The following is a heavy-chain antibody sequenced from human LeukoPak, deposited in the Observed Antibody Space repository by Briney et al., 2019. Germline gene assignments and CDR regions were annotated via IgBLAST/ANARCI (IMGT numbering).Heavy chain of an antibody. CDR1: GGTFSSYG. J-gene: IGHJ3*02. D-gene: IGHD4-17*01. CDR2: IIPIFGTA. Sequence: SVKVSCKASGGTFSSYGISWVRQAPGQGLEWMGGIIPIFGTANYAQKFQGRVTITADESTSTAYMELSSLRSEDTAVYYCAMGTTVTPPGAFDIWGQGTMVTVSS. CDR3: AMGTTVTPPGAFDI. V-gene: IGHV1-69*13.